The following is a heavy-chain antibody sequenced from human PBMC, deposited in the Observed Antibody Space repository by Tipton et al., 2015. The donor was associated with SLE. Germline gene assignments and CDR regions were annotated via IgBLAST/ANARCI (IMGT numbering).Heavy chain of an antibody. CDR1: GGSISRIGYY. D-gene: IGHD1-14*01. J-gene: IGHJ4*02. V-gene: IGHV4-31*03. CDR3: ARARRTTSSHFDY. CDR2: IYHTGSN. Sequence: TLSLTCTVSGGSISRIGYYWSLIRQHPGKGMEWIGNIYHTGSNYYNPSLESRLTISIDTSKNQFSLRLTSMTPADTALYYCARARRTTSSHFDYWGQGTLVTFSS.